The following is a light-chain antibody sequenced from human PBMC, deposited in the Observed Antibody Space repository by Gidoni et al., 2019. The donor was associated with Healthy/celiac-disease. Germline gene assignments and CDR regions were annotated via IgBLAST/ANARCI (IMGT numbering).Light chain of an antibody. J-gene: IGKJ4*01. V-gene: IGKV3-11*01. CDR3: QQRSNWLT. Sequence: EIVLTQSPATLSLSPGERATLSCRASQSVSRYLAWYQQKPGQAPRLLIYDAANRATGIPARFSGSGSGTGFTLTISSIEHEDFAVYYCQQRSNWLTFGGGTKVEIK. CDR1: QSVSRY. CDR2: DAA.